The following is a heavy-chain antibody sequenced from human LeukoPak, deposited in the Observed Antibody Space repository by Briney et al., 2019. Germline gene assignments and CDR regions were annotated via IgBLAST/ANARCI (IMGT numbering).Heavy chain of an antibody. J-gene: IGHJ3*02. D-gene: IGHD6-6*01. CDR3: AREYSSWCGRRAFDI. CDR2: IYYSGST. Sequence: SETLSLTCTVSGGSISGYYWSWIRQPPGKGLEWIGYIYYSGSTNYNPSLKSRLTISIDTSKNKLHLQLSSLTAADTAVYYCAREYSSWCGRRAFDIWGQGTMVTVSS. CDR1: GGSISGYY. V-gene: IGHV4-59*12.